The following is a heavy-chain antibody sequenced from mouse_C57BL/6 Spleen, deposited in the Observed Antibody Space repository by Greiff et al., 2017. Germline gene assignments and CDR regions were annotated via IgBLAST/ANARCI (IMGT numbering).Heavy chain of an antibody. V-gene: IGHV5-17*01. J-gene: IGHJ2*01. CDR1: GFTFSDYG. D-gene: IGHD2-3*01. Sequence: EVQGVESGGGLVKPGGSLKLSCAASGFTFSDYGMHWVRQAPEKGLEWVAYISSGSSTIYYADTVKGRFTISRDNAKNTLFLQMTSLRSEDTAMYYCARQIYDGYYGIGYWGQGTTLTVSS. CDR3: ARQIYDGYYGIGY. CDR2: ISSGSSTI.